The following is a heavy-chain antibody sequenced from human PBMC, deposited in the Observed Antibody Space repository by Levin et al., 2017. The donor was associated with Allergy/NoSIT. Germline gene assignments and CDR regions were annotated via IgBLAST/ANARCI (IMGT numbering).Heavy chain of an antibody. CDR2: IYSSGST. CDR3: ARSPSGYYDSGGFYP. V-gene: IGHV4-59*01. J-gene: IGHJ5*02. D-gene: IGHD3-22*01. CDR1: GGSIISYY. Sequence: SETLSLTCTVSGGSIISYYCGWFRQPPGKGLEYIGYIYSSGSTNYNPSLKSRVTMSVDTSKNQFSLKLSSVTAADTAVYYCARSPSGYYDSGGFYPWGQGTLVTVSS.